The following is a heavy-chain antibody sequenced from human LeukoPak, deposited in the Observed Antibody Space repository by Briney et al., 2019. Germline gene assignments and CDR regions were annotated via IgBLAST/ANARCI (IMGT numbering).Heavy chain of an antibody. Sequence: GGSLRLSCAASGFTFSSYSMNWVRQAPGKGLEWVSSISSSSSYIYYADSVKGRFTISRDNAKNSLYLQMNSLRAEDTAVYYCARNGGQQQLAYMDVWGKGTTVTISS. CDR3: ARNGGQQQLAYMDV. CDR1: GFTFSSYS. D-gene: IGHD3-16*01. CDR2: ISSSSSYI. J-gene: IGHJ6*03. V-gene: IGHV3-21*01.